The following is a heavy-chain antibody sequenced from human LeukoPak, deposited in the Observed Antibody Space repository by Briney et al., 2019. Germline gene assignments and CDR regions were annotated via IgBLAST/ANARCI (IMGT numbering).Heavy chain of an antibody. CDR2: IYHSGST. CDR3: ARHRVGSGDTYYDFWSGYSGFDP. D-gene: IGHD3-3*01. V-gene: IGHV4-38-2*01. Sequence: SETLSLTCAVSGYSISSGYYWGWIRQPPGKGLEWIGSIYHSGSTYYNPSLKSRVTISVDTSKNQFSLKLSSVTAADTAVYYCARHRVGSGDTYYDFWSGYSGFDPWGQGTLVTVSX. CDR1: GYSISSGYY. J-gene: IGHJ5*02.